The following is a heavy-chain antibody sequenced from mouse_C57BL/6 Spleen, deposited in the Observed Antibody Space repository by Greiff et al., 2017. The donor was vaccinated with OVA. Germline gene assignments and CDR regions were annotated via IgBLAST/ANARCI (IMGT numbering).Heavy chain of an antibody. V-gene: IGHV1-64*01. J-gene: IGHJ4*01. CDR1: GYTFTSYW. CDR3: ARTANYYGSRDYAMDY. Sequence: QVQLQQPGAELVKPGASVKLSCKASGYTFTSYWMHWVKQRPGQGLEWIGMIHPNSGSTNYNEKFKSKATLTVAKSSSTAYMQLSSLTSEDSAVYYCARTANYYGSRDYAMDYWGQGTSVTVSS. CDR2: IHPNSGST. D-gene: IGHD1-1*01.